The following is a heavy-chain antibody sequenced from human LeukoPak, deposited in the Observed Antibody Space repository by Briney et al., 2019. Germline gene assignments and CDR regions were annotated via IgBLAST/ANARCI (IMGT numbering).Heavy chain of an antibody. Sequence: ASVKVSCKASGYTFTGYYMHWVRQAPGQGLEWVGWINPNSGGTNYAQKFQGRVTMTRDTSISTAYMELSRLRSDDTAVYYCARDYGDYVLYFGYWGQGTLVTVSS. V-gene: IGHV1-2*02. CDR1: GYTFTGYY. CDR2: INPNSGGT. D-gene: IGHD4-17*01. J-gene: IGHJ4*02. CDR3: ARDYGDYVLYFGY.